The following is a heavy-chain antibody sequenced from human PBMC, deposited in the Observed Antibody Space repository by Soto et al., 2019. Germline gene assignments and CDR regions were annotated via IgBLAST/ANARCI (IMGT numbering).Heavy chain of an antibody. CDR1: GYTLTELS. CDR2: FDPEDGET. CDR3: ATGRDYYDSSGYYS. Sequence: ASVKVSCKVSGYTLTELSMHWVRQAPGKGLEWMGGFDPEDGETIYAQKFQGRVTMTEDTSTDTAYMELSSLRSEDTAVYYCATGRDYYDSSGYYSWGQGTLVTVSS. J-gene: IGHJ4*02. V-gene: IGHV1-24*01. D-gene: IGHD3-22*01.